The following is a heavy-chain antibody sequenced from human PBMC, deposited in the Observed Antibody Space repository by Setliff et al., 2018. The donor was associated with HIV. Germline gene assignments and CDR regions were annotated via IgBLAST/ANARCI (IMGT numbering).Heavy chain of an antibody. Sequence: ASVKVSCKAAGGTFSSYGISWVRQAPGQGLEWMGGIIPILGIANYAQKFRGRVTITADESTSTAYMELRSLRSEDTAVYYCARQYYDSSGFDLDPYYFDYWGQGTLVTVPQ. CDR2: IIPILGIA. CDR1: GGTFSSYG. V-gene: IGHV1-69*10. D-gene: IGHD3-22*01. CDR3: ARQYYDSSGFDLDPYYFDY. J-gene: IGHJ4*01.